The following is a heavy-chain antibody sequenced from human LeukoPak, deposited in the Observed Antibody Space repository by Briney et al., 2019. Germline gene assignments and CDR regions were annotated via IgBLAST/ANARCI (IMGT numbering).Heavy chain of an antibody. CDR2: INPNSGGT. J-gene: IGHJ5*02. Sequence: ASVRVSCKASGHTFTGYYMHWVRQAPGQGLEWMGWINPNSGGTNYAQKFQGRVTMTRDTSISTAYMELSRLRSDDTAVYYCARWGIVVVVAATDARGFDPWGQGTLVTVSS. D-gene: IGHD2-15*01. CDR1: GHTFTGYY. CDR3: ARWGIVVVVAATDARGFDP. V-gene: IGHV1-2*02.